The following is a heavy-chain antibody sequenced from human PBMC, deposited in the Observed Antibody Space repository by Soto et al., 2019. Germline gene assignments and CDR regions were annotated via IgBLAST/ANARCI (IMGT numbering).Heavy chain of an antibody. CDR1: GFTVTSNY. J-gene: IGHJ6*02. Sequence: HPGGSLRLSCAASGFTVTSNYMNWVRQPPGKGLEWVSIIYSSGATYYADSVKGRFTISRDKSKNTLYLQMRNLRAEDTAIYYCARVDTYDYYYAMDVWGQGTTVTVSS. CDR2: IYSSGAT. CDR3: ARVDTYDYYYAMDV. V-gene: IGHV3-53*01. D-gene: IGHD5-18*01.